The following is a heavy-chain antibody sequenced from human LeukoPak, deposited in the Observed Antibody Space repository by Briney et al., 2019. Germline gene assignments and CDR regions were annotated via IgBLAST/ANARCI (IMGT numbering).Heavy chain of an antibody. D-gene: IGHD3-10*01. CDR3: ARGTMVRGVTFDY. J-gene: IGHJ4*02. V-gene: IGHV4-39*07. CDR1: GGSISTSSYY. Sequence: TSETLSLTCTVSGGSISTSSYYWGWIRQPPGKGLECIGNIYYSGSTYYNPSLKSRVTISVDTSKNQFSLKLSSVTAADTAVYYCARGTMVRGVTFDYWGQGTLVTVSS. CDR2: IYYSGST.